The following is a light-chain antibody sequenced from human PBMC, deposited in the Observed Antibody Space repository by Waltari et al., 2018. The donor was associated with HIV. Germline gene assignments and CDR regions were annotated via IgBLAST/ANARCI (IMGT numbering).Light chain of an antibody. V-gene: IGKV4-1*01. CDR3: HQSYFTPWT. CDR1: QSVLYSSNNKNY. J-gene: IGKJ1*01. Sequence: EIVMTQSPDSLAVCLGERDTITRKASQSVLYSSNNKNYLEWYQKKPGQPPKLLIDWASTREVGVPDRFGGSGSGTDFTLTISSLQDEDVAFYYCHQSYFTPWTFGRGTKVEIK. CDR2: WAS.